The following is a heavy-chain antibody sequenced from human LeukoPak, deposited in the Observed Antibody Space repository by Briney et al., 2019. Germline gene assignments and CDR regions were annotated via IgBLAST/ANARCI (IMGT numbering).Heavy chain of an antibody. D-gene: IGHD6-19*01. CDR3: AKDEGGQWPDWYFDL. Sequence: GGSLRLSCAASGFTFSSYAMSWVRQAPGTGLEWVSTVINSGGSTYYADSVKGRFTISRDNSKNTLYLQMNSLRVEDTAVYYCAKDEGGQWPDWYFDLWGRGTLVTVSS. V-gene: IGHV3-23*01. J-gene: IGHJ2*01. CDR2: VINSGGST. CDR1: GFTFSSYA.